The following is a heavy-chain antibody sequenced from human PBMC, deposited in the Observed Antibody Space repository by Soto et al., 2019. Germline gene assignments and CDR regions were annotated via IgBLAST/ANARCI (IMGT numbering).Heavy chain of an antibody. Sequence: QVHLQESGPGLVKPWGTLSLTCAVSGVSVTAGNLWRWVRQSPGKGLEWIGEVFPDGSTNYNPSLKSRVTISLDKSQNHFSLILTSVTAADTALYYCARVLSGNKEWFEPWGQGTLVTVSS. D-gene: IGHD3-10*01. J-gene: IGHJ5*02. CDR1: GVSVTAGNL. CDR2: VFPDGST. V-gene: IGHV4-4*02. CDR3: ARVLSGNKEWFEP.